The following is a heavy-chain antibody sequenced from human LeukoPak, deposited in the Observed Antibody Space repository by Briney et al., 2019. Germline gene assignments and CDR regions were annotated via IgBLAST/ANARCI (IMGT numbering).Heavy chain of an antibody. J-gene: IGHJ4*02. CDR2: ISSSGRST. CDR1: GFIFSSYA. Sequence: GGSLRLSCSASGFIFSSYAMNWFRQAPGMGPEWVSTISSSGRSTYYADSVKGRFTISRDNSKNSLYLQMNSLRAEDTALYYCAYYGSGRSFDYWGQGTLVTVSS. D-gene: IGHD3-10*01. V-gene: IGHV3-23*01. CDR3: AYYGSGRSFDY.